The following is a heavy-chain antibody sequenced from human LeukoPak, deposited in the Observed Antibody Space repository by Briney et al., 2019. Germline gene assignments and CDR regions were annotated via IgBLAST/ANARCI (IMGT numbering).Heavy chain of an antibody. CDR2: IYTSGST. D-gene: IGHD3-3*01. CDR3: ARVRVVISGYYFDY. J-gene: IGHJ4*02. Sequence: SETLSLTCTVSGGSISSYYWSWTRQPAGKGLEWIGRIYTSGSTNYNPSLKSRVTMPVDTSKDQFSLKLSSVTAADTAVYYCARVRVVISGYYFDYWGQGTLVTVSS. CDR1: GGSISSYY. V-gene: IGHV4-4*07.